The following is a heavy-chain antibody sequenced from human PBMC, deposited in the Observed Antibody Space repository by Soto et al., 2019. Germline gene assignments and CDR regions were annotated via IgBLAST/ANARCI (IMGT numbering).Heavy chain of an antibody. CDR1: ERPFGEEY. D-gene: IGHD2-8*01. J-gene: IGHJ4*02. CDR2: INHSGST. V-gene: IGHV4-34*01. Sequence: MSLTCAAYERPFGEEYWTWIRQPPGTGLEWIGEINHSGSTNYNPSLKSRVTISVDTSKNQFSLKLTSVTAADTAVYYCARVKYAGVFDFWGQGTMVTVSS. CDR3: ARVKYAGVFDF.